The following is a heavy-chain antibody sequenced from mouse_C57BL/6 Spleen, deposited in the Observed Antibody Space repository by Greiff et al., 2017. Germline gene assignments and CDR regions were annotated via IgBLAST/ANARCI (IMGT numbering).Heavy chain of an antibody. CDR2: ISSGGSYT. CDR3: AGYSNYEGWFAY. D-gene: IGHD2-5*01. V-gene: IGHV5-6*01. Sequence: EVKLMESGGDLVKPGGSLQLSCAASGFTFSSYGMSWVRQTPDKRLAWVATISSGGSYTYYPDSVKGRFTISRDNAKNTLYLQMSRLKSEDTAMYYCAGYSNYEGWFAYWGQGTLVTGSA. CDR1: GFTFSSYG. J-gene: IGHJ3*01.